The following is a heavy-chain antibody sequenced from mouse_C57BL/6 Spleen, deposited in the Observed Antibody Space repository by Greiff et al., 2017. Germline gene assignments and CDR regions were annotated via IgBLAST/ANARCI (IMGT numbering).Heavy chain of an antibody. CDR1: GFTFSSYA. V-gene: IGHV5-4*01. CDR3: ARDDY. CDR2: ISDGGSYT. J-gene: IGHJ2*01. Sequence: EVKLVESGGGLVKPGGSLKLSCAASGFTFSSYAMSWVRQTPEKRLEWVATISDGGSYTYYPDNVKGRVTISRDNAKNNLYLQMSHLKSEDTAMYYCARDDYWGQGTTLTVAS.